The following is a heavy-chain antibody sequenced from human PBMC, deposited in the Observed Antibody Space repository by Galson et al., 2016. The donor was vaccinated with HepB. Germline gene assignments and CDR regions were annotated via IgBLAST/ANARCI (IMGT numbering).Heavy chain of an antibody. CDR1: GFTFSSYW. J-gene: IGHJ5*02. D-gene: IGHD1-26*01. CDR2: INSDGSTT. V-gene: IGHV3-74*01. Sequence: SLRLSCAASGFTFSSYWMHWVRQAPGKGLVWVSRINSDGSTTHYADSVKGRFTISRDNAKNTLYLQMNNLRAEDMAVYYCVNLGTTRTWGQGTQVTVSS. CDR3: VNLGTTRT.